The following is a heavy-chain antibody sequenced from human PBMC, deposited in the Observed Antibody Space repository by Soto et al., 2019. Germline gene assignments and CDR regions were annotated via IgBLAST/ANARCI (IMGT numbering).Heavy chain of an antibody. D-gene: IGHD6-13*01. V-gene: IGHV1-18*01. J-gene: IGHJ6*02. CDR3: ARDSRSGYSSSWTDYYYYYYGMDV. Sequence: GASVKVSCKASGDRFTSYGSRWVRQAPGQGLEWMGWISAYNGNTNYAQKLQGRVTMTTDTSTSTAYMELRSLRSDDTAVYYCARDSRSGYSSSWTDYYYYYYGMDVWGQGTTVTVSS. CDR1: GDRFTSYG. CDR2: ISAYNGNT.